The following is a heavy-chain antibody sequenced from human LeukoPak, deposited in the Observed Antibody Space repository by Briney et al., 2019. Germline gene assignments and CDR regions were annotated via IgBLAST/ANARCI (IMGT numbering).Heavy chain of an antibody. V-gene: IGHV3-23*01. D-gene: IGHD3-22*01. CDR1: GFTFSSYA. J-gene: IGHJ4*02. CDR3: GKGSYYYDSADYFDY. CDR2: LSGSGGNT. Sequence: PSGGSLRLSCAASGFTFSSYAMSWVRQAPGKGLEWVSTLSGSGGNTYYADSVKGRVTISRDNSKNTLYLQMNSLRAEDTAVYHCGKGSYYYDSADYFDYWGQGTLVTVSS.